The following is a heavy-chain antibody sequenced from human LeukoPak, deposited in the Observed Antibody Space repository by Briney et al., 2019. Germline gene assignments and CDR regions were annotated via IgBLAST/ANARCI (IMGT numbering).Heavy chain of an antibody. V-gene: IGHV4-34*01. CDR2: VNHSGRT. CDR3: ARGQFQRDY. Sequence: SETLSLTCAVYGVSFSGYFWSWIRQPPGKGLEWIGEVNHSGRTNYNPSLKSRVTISVDPSKNQFSLNLRSVTAADTAVYYCARGQFQRDYWGQGTLVTVSS. CDR1: GVSFSGYF. J-gene: IGHJ4*02.